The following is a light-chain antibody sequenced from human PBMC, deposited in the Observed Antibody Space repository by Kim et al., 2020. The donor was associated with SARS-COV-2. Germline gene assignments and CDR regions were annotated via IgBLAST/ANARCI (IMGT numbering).Light chain of an antibody. Sequence: SYELTQPPSVSVAPGKTARITCGGNNIGSKNVHWYQQRPDQAPVLVIHNDRDRPSGIPERFSGSNSGNTATLTISRVEAGDEADYYCQVWDSNSDHLYVFGTGTKVTV. J-gene: IGLJ1*01. CDR3: QVWDSNSDHLYV. CDR2: NDR. CDR1: NIGSKN. V-gene: IGLV3-21*04.